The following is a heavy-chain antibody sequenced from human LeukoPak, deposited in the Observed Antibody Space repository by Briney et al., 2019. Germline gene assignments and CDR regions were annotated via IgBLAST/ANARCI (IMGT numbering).Heavy chain of an antibody. V-gene: IGHV1-2*03. CDR1: GYTFTGYY. Sequence: LGASVTVSCKASGYTFTGYYMHWVRQAPGQGLEWMGWINPNSGGTNYAQKFQGRVTMIRDTSISTAYMELSRLRSDDTAVYYCARGIVVVRPLGYWGQGTLVTVSS. CDR2: INPNSGGT. CDR3: ARGIVVVRPLGY. D-gene: IGHD3-22*01. J-gene: IGHJ4*02.